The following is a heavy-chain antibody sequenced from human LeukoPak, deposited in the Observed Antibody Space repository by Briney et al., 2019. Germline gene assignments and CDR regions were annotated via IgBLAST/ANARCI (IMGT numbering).Heavy chain of an antibody. D-gene: IGHD2-2*01. CDR2: ISTDGRDK. J-gene: IGHJ4*02. Sequence: GGSLRLSCAASGFTFSSHAMHWVRQAPGKGLEWVAVISTDGRDKHHAESVKGRFTISRDNSKNTLYLQMNSLRAEDTAVYYCAKRGVGYCSSTSCSYFDYWGQGTLVTVSS. CDR3: AKRGVGYCSSTSCSYFDY. V-gene: IGHV3-30*18. CDR1: GFTFSSHA.